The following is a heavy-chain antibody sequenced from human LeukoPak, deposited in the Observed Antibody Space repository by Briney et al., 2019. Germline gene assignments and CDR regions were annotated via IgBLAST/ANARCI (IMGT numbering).Heavy chain of an antibody. J-gene: IGHJ4*02. CDR2: IYSGGGT. D-gene: IGHD4-23*01. Sequence: GGSLRLSCAASGFTVSTNYMSWVRQAPGKGLEWVSVIYSGGGTYYADSVKGRFTISSDNSKNTLYLQMNSLRAEDTAVYYCARSPRWGYFDYWGQGTLVTVSS. CDR1: GFTVSTNY. V-gene: IGHV3-53*01. CDR3: ARSPRWGYFDY.